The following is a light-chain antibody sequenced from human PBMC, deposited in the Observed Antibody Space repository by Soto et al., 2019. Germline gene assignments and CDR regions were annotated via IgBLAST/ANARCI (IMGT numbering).Light chain of an antibody. CDR2: DVS. Sequence: QSVLTQPASVSGSPGQSITISCTGGSSDVGGYNYVSWYQQHPGKAPKLMIYDVSNRPSGVSNRFSGSKSGNTASLTISGLQAEDEADYYCNSYTSSSTPYVVFGGGTKVTVL. J-gene: IGLJ2*01. V-gene: IGLV2-14*03. CDR3: NSYTSSSTPYVV. CDR1: SSDVGGYNY.